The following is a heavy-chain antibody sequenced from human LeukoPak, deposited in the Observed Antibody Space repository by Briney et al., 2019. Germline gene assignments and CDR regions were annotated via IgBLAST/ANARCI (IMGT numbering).Heavy chain of an antibody. CDR2: IYYSGKN. CDR3: AREISSSLRP. Sequence: SETLSLTCTVSGGSISDPTYHWGRVRQPPGKGLEWIGSIYYSGKNYYTPSLKNRLTISVDTSKNQFSLKLSLVTAADTALYYCAREISSSLRPWGQGTLVTVSS. CDR1: GGSISDPTYH. V-gene: IGHV4-39*01. J-gene: IGHJ5*02. D-gene: IGHD6-13*01.